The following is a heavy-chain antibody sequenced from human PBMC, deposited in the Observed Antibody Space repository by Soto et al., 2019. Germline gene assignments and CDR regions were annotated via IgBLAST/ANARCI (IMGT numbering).Heavy chain of an antibody. CDR3: ARGGATILGVVTSPYGMDV. D-gene: IGHD3-3*01. J-gene: IGHJ6*02. CDR2: IIPIFGTA. V-gene: IGHV1-69*13. Sequence: SVKVSCKASGGTFSSYAISWVRQAPGQGLEWMGGIIPIFGTANYAQKFQGRVTITADESTSTAYMELSSLRSEDTAVYYCARGGATILGVVTSPYGMDVWGQGTTVTVSS. CDR1: GGTFSSYA.